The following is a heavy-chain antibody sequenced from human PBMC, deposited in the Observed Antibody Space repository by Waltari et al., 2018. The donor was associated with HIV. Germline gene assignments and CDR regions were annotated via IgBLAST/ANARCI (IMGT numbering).Heavy chain of an antibody. CDR1: GFTFSSYG. V-gene: IGHV3-33*01. J-gene: IGHJ6*02. Sequence: QVQLVESGGGVVQPGRSLRLSCAASGFTFSSYGMHWVRQAPGKGVEWVAVIWYDGSNKYYADSVKGRFTISRDNSKNTLYLQMNSLRAEDTAVYYCAREVCYTMVQGGIDRINCGMDVWGQGTTVTVSS. CDR2: IWYDGSNK. CDR3: AREVCYTMVQGGIDRINCGMDV. D-gene: IGHD3-10*01.